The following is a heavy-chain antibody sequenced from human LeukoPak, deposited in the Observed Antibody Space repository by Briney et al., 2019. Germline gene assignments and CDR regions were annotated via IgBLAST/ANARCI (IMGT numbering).Heavy chain of an antibody. Sequence: AGGSLRLSCAASGFTFSSYSMNWVRQAPGKGLEWVSYISSSSSTIYYADSVKGRFTISRDNAKNSLYLQMNSLRAEDTAVYYCARGQLRRAFDIWGQGTTVTVSS. V-gene: IGHV3-48*04. D-gene: IGHD4-23*01. CDR2: ISSSSSTI. J-gene: IGHJ3*02. CDR3: ARGQLRRAFDI. CDR1: GFTFSSYS.